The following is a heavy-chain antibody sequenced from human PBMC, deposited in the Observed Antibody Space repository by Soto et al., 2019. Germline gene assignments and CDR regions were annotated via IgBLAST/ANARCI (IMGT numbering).Heavy chain of an antibody. Sequence: PGESLKISCKGSGYNFTSYWISWVRQMPGKGLEWMGRIDSSDSYINYDPSFQGLVTISADKSISTAYLQWSSLKASDTAMYYCARPGIVGAVGPQFDYWGQGTLVTVSS. CDR1: GYNFTSYW. V-gene: IGHV5-10-1*01. D-gene: IGHD1-26*01. J-gene: IGHJ4*02. CDR3: ARPGIVGAVGPQFDY. CDR2: IDSSDSYI.